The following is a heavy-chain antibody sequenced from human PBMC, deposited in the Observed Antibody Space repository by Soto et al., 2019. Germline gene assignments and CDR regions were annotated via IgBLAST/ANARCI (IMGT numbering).Heavy chain of an antibody. D-gene: IGHD3-10*01. Sequence: GGSLRLSCAASGFTFSSYGMHWVRQAPGKGLEWVAVIWYDGSNKYYADSVKGRFTISRDNSKNTLDLQMNSLRAEDTAVYYCARDRSRFGDYFDYWGQGTLVTVSS. CDR2: IWYDGSNK. V-gene: IGHV3-33*01. CDR3: ARDRSRFGDYFDY. CDR1: GFTFSSYG. J-gene: IGHJ4*02.